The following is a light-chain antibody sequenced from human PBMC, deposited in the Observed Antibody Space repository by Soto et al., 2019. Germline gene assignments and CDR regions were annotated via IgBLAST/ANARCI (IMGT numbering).Light chain of an antibody. CDR3: LPEYDSPLT. J-gene: IGKJ4*01. Sequence: AIQMTQSPSSLSASVGDRVTIACRASQGSTNDLGWYQQKPGKAPKLLIYAASSLQSGVPSRFSGSGSGTDFTLNISSLQPEDLATYFCLPEYDSPLTFGGGTKVEIK. CDR1: QGSTND. CDR2: AAS. V-gene: IGKV1-6*01.